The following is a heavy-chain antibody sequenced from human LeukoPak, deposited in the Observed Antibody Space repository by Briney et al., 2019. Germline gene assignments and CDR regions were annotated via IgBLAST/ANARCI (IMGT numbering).Heavy chain of an antibody. CDR1: GYTFTSHG. V-gene: IGHV1-18*01. CDR2: ISAYNGNT. Sequence: ASVEVSCKASGYTFTSHGISWVRQAPGQGLEWMGWISAYNGNTNYAQKLQGRVTMTTDTSTSTAYMELRSLRSDDTAVYYCARDRQAYYYGSGSSLPEDYWGQGTLVTVSS. D-gene: IGHD3-10*01. CDR3: ARDRQAYYYGSGSSLPEDY. J-gene: IGHJ4*02.